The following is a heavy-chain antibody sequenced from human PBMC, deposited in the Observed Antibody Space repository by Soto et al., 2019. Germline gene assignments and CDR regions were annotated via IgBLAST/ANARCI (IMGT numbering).Heavy chain of an antibody. V-gene: IGHV1-2*04. D-gene: IGHD1-1*01. Sequence: ASVKVSCKASGYTFTGYYMHWVRQAPGQGLEWMGWINPNSGGTNYAQKFQGWVTMTRDTSISTAYMELSRLRSDDTAVYYCARALKLEQQNWRGYYSYYGMDVWGHGTTVTVPS. CDR2: INPNSGGT. J-gene: IGHJ6*02. CDR3: ARALKLEQQNWRGYYSYYGMDV. CDR1: GYTFTGYY.